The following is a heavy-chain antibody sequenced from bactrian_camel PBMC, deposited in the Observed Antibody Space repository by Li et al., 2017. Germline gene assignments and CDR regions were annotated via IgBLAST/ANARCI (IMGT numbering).Heavy chain of an antibody. CDR3: AAETASYQCSEAVRARSVSMGS. D-gene: IGHD1*01. CDR1: GITTSSYA. V-gene: IGHV3S55*01. CDR2: IANPGNT. J-gene: IGHJ4*01. Sequence: HVQLVESGGGSVTAGGSLRLSCAASGITTSSYAMAWFRQAPGKEREGVAAIANPGNTRYAESVKGRFTISKDSAKNTLYLQMNDLKPEDSAMYNCAAETASYQCSEAVRARSVSMGSWGRGTQVTVS.